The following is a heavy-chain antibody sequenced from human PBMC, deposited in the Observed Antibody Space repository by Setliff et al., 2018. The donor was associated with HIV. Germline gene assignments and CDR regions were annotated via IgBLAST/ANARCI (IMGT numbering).Heavy chain of an antibody. Sequence: GASVKVSCKASGYTFTDYYIYWVRQAPGQGLEWVGRTNPNSGGTHYAQKFQGRVTITSDTSASTAYMELSSLRSEDTAVYYCAREREEQWLAVYYYYMDVWGKGTTVTVSS. CDR2: TNPNSGGT. J-gene: IGHJ6*03. D-gene: IGHD6-19*01. V-gene: IGHV1-2*06. CDR1: GYTFTDYY. CDR3: AREREEQWLAVYYYYMDV.